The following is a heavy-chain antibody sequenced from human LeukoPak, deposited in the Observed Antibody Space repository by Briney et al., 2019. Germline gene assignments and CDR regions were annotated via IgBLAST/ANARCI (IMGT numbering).Heavy chain of an antibody. CDR2: VDYSGTT. V-gene: IGHV4-59*01. CDR1: GGSIISYF. D-gene: IGHD2-15*01. CDR3: ARGWGYCSGGNCYFTYFDY. J-gene: IGHJ4*02. Sequence: PSETLSLTCTVPGGSIISYFWTWIRQPPGKGLEWIGNVDYSGTTKYNPSLKSRVTISVDPSKSQFSLRLSSVTAADTAVYYCARGWGYCSGGNCYFTYFDYWGQGALVTVSS.